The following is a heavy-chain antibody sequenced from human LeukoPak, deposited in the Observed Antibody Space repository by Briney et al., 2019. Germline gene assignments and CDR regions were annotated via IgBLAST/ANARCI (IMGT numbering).Heavy chain of an antibody. CDR1: GFTFSKYW. V-gene: IGHV3-74*01. J-gene: IGHJ4*02. D-gene: IGHD6-19*01. CDR3: ATKQWLAPPPDS. Sequence: GGSLRLSCAASGFTFSKYWMLWVRQAPGKGLESVSRINTDGIVTTYADSVKGRFTVSRDNADNTMFLQMNSVRDEDTAVYYCATKQWLAPPPDSWGQGTPVTVSS. CDR2: INTDGIVT.